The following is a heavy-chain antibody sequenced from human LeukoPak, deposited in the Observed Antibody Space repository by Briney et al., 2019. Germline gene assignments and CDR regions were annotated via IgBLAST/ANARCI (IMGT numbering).Heavy chain of an antibody. V-gene: IGHV4-59*01. D-gene: IGHD3-16*02. Sequence: SETLSLTCTVSGGSISSYSWSWIRQPPGKGLEWIAYIYYSGSTNYNPSLKSLVTISVDTSKNQFFLKMSSVTAADTAVYYCARYVWGSYPTFEDYWGQGTLVTVSS. CDR1: GGSISSYS. J-gene: IGHJ4*02. CDR3: ARYVWGSYPTFEDY. CDR2: IYYSGST.